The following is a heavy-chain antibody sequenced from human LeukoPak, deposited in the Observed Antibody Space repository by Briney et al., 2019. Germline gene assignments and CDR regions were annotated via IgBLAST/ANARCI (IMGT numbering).Heavy chain of an antibody. CDR2: MNNGPGAT. CDR1: GFSFSTSP. J-gene: IGHJ6*02. D-gene: IGHD5-12*01. V-gene: IGHV3-23*01. Sequence: GGSLRLPCAASGFSFSTSPMSWVRQPPGKGLEWVSAMNNGPGATFYRNSVRGRFTISRDDSKSTLYLQMNSLRAEDTGTYYCAKTHYDLLDVWGQGTTVTVYS. CDR3: AKTHYDLLDV.